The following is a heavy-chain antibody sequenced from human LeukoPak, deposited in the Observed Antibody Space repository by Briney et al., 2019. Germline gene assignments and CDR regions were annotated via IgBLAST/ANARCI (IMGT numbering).Heavy chain of an antibody. Sequence: GGSLRLSCAASGFTFSNAWMSWVRQAPGKGLEWVGRIKSKTGGGTTDYAAPVKGRFTISRNDSKNTLYLQMNSLKTEDTAVYYCAKTAADNWGQGTLVTVSP. CDR3: AKTAADN. J-gene: IGHJ4*02. CDR2: IKSKTGGGTT. CDR1: GFTFSNAW. V-gene: IGHV3-15*01. D-gene: IGHD6-13*01.